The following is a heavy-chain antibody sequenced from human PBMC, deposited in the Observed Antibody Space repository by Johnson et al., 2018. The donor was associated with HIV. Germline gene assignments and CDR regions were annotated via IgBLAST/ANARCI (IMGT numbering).Heavy chain of an antibody. J-gene: IGHJ3*02. CDR1: GFTFSSYW. Sequence: VQLVESGGGLVQPGGSLRLSCAASGFTFSSYWMSWVRQAPGKGLEWVANIKHDGSEKYYVDSVKGRFTISRDNAKNTLYLQMNSLRAEDTAVYYCARVLDYGNAFDIWGQGTMVTVSS. D-gene: IGHD4-17*01. CDR2: IKHDGSEK. CDR3: ARVLDYGNAFDI. V-gene: IGHV3-7*01.